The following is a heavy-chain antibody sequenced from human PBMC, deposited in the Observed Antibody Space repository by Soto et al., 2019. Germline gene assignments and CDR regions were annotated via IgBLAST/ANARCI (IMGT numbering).Heavy chain of an antibody. J-gene: IGHJ5*02. CDR3: ARVGRAYCSSTSCYTRFDP. CDR2: MNPNSGNT. CDR1: GYTFTSYD. D-gene: IGHD2-2*02. V-gene: IGHV1-8*01. Sequence: ASGKVSCKAAGYTFTSYDINWVRQATGQGLEWMGWMNPNSGNTGYAQKFQGRVTMTRNTSISTAYMELSSLRSEDTAVYYCARVGRAYCSSTSCYTRFDPWGQGTLVTVSS.